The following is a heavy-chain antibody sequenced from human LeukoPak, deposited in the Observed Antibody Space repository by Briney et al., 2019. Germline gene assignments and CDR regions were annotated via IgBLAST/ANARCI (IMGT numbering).Heavy chain of an antibody. V-gene: IGHV1-46*01. CDR2: ITPSGGST. CDR1: GYTFTIYY. J-gene: IGHJ4*02. D-gene: IGHD2-2*01. CDR3: ARDPDCSSTSCSDY. Sequence: GASVKVCCTASGYTFTIYYMHWARQAPGQRLDWMGIITPSGGSTSYAQKFQGRVTLTRDTYTSTVYMELCSLRSEDTAVYYCARDPDCSSTSCSDYWGQGTLVTVSS.